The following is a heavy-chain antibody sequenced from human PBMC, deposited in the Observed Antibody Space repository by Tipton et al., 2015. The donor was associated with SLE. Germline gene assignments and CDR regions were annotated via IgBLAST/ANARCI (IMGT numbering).Heavy chain of an antibody. Sequence: TLSLTCTVSGDYISSSSYYWGWIRQPPGKGREWIGHMYYSGSTYYNTSLTTRITMSVDTSQNQFSLKLRTLTATDTAVYYCARVDISQRAFDIWGQGIMVTVSS. D-gene: IGHD3-3*02. V-gene: IGHV4-39*01. CDR1: GDYISSSSYY. CDR2: MYYSGST. J-gene: IGHJ3*02. CDR3: ARVDISQRAFDI.